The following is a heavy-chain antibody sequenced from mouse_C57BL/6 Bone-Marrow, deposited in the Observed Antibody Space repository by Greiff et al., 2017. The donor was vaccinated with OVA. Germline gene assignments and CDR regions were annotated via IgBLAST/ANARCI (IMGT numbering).Heavy chain of an antibody. J-gene: IGHJ4*01. CDR2: IDPETGGT. Sequence: LQESGAELVRPGASVTLSCKASGYTFTDYEMHWVKQTPVHGLEWIGAIDPETGGTAYNQKFKGKATLTADKSSSTAYMELRSLTSEDTAVDYCTRGDSNYYAMDYWGQGTSVTVSA. CDR1: GYTFTDYE. D-gene: IGHD2-5*01. V-gene: IGHV1-15*01. CDR3: TRGDSNYYAMDY.